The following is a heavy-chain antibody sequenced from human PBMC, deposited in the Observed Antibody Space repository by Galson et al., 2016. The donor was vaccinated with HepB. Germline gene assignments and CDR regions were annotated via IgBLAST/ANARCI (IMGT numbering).Heavy chain of an antibody. D-gene: IGHD7-27*01. Sequence: SLRLSCAASGFTFSSYGMHWVRQAPGKGLEWVAVISYDGSNKYYADSVKGRFTISRDNSKNTLYLQMNSLRAEDTAVYYCARRGINWGFFDYWGQGTLVTVSS. CDR3: ARRGINWGFFDY. V-gene: IGHV3-30*03. CDR2: ISYDGSNK. CDR1: GFTFSSYG. J-gene: IGHJ4*02.